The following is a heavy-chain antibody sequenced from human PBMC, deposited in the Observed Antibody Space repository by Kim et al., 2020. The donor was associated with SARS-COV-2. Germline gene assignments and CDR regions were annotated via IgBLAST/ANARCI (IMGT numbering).Heavy chain of an antibody. Sequence: ASVKVSCKASGYTFTSYGISWVRQAPGQGLEWMGWISSYNGNTNYAQKLQCRVTMTTDTSTSTAYMELRRLRSDDTAVDYCARDRGWEWELLGDYWGQGTLATVSS. V-gene: IGHV1-18*01. D-gene: IGHD1-26*01. J-gene: IGHJ4*02. CDR1: GYTFTSYG. CDR3: ARDRGWEWELLGDY. CDR2: ISSYNGNT.